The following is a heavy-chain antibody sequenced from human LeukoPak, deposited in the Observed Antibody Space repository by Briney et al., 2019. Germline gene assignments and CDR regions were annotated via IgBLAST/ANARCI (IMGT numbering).Heavy chain of an antibody. D-gene: IGHD3/OR15-3a*01. J-gene: IGHJ3*01. CDR2: INQDGTQK. V-gene: IGHV3-7*03. CDR3: AKVRDTRDWYKDAFDV. CDR1: GFILSSYW. Sequence: QPGGSLILSCAASGFILSSYWMSWVRPPPGRGLEWVANINQDGTQKYYVDSVKGRFTISRDNAKNSLFLQMSSLRAEDTAMYYCAKVRDTRDWYKDAFDVWGQGTRVTVSS.